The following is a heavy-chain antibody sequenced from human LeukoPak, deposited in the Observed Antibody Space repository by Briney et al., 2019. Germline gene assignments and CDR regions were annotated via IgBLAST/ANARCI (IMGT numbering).Heavy chain of an antibody. CDR1: GGSTSGFH. D-gene: IGHD3-10*01. J-gene: IGHJ4*02. CDR3: TRHLDYYGSGSYEY. CDR2: IHYSGST. V-gene: IGHV4-59*08. Sequence: PSETLSLTCTVSGGSTSGFHWSWIRQPPGKGLEWIGYIHYSGSTDYNPSLKSRVTISVDTSKNQFSLKLSSVTAADTAVYYCTRHLDYYGSGSYEYWGQGTLVTVSS.